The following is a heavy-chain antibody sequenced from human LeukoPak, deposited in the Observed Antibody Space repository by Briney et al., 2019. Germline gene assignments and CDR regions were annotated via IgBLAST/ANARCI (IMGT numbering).Heavy chain of an antibody. J-gene: IGHJ6*02. CDR3: AKSSXYSXYXXXXMDV. V-gene: IGHV3-30*18. Sequence: GGSLRLSCAASGFTFSSYGMHWVRQAPGKGLEWVAVISYDGSNKYYADSVKGRFTISRDNSKNTLYLQMNSLRAEDTAVYYCAKSSXYSXYXXXXMDVWGQGTTVTVS. CDR1: GFTFSSYG. D-gene: IGHD5-18*01. CDR2: ISYDGSNK.